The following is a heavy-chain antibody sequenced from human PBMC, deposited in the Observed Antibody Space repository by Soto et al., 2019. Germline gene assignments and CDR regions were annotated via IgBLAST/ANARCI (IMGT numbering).Heavy chain of an antibody. CDR1: GFTFSSYS. CDR3: AKDHCSSTSCYGGALDY. CDR2: IGGGSNNK. J-gene: IGHJ4*02. Sequence: GGSLRLSCAASGFTFSSYSMNWVRQAPGKGLEWISYIGGGSNNKFYADSVKGRFTISRDNAKNSLYLQMNSLRDEDTAVYYCAKDHCSSTSCYGGALDYWGQGTLVTVSS. D-gene: IGHD2-2*01. V-gene: IGHV3-48*02.